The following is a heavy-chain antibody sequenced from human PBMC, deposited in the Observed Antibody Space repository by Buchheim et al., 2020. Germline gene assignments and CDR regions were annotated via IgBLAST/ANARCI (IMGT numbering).Heavy chain of an antibody. CDR2: ISYDGSNK. CDR1: GFTFSSYG. Sequence: QVQLVESGGGVVQPGRSLRLSCAASGFTFSSYGMHWVRQAPGKGLEWVAVISYDGSNKYYADSVKGRFTISRDNSKNTLYLQMNSLRAEDTAVYYCAKPTRGFGEFVYYFDYWGQGTL. V-gene: IGHV3-30*18. CDR3: AKPTRGFGEFVYYFDY. D-gene: IGHD3-10*01. J-gene: IGHJ4*02.